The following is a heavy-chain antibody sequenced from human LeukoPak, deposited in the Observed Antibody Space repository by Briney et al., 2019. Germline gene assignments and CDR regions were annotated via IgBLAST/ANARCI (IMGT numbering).Heavy chain of an antibody. D-gene: IGHD6-13*01. CDR2: IPYDGSNK. Sequence: GGPLRLSCAASGFTFSSYGIHWVRQPPGRGLGWVEVIPYDGSNKYYADSVKGRFTITRDNSKNTLYLQMNSLRAEDTAVYYCAKDSGIAAAGAFDIWGQGTMVTVSS. J-gene: IGHJ3*02. V-gene: IGHV3-30*18. CDR3: AKDSGIAAAGAFDI. CDR1: GFTFSSYG.